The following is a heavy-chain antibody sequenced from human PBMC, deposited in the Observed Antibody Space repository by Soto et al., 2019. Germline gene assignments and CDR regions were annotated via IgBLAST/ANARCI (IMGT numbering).Heavy chain of an antibody. J-gene: IGHJ5*01. CDR2: MYSGGDT. Sequence: GGSLRLSCAASGLTVSSNYMSWVRQAPGKGLELVSIMYSGGDTYYADSVKGRFTISRDNSKNNLYLQMNSLRAEDTAVYYCARDGYNPYWFATWGPGTLVTVSS. CDR3: ARDGYNPYWFAT. D-gene: IGHD5-12*01. CDR1: GLTVSSNY. V-gene: IGHV3-53*01.